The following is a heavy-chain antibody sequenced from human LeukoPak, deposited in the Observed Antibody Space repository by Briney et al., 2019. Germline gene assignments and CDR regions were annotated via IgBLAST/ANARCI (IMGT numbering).Heavy chain of an antibody. CDR3: AKDEGWLSRYFQH. D-gene: IGHD5-24*01. CDR1: GFTFSSYW. CDR2: ISGSGGST. V-gene: IGHV3-23*01. Sequence: GGSLRLSCAASGFTFSSYWMSWVRQAPGKGLEWVSAISGSGGSTYYADSVKGRFTISRDNSKNTLYLQMNSLRAEDTAVYYCAKDEGWLSRYFQHWGQGTLVAVSS. J-gene: IGHJ1*01.